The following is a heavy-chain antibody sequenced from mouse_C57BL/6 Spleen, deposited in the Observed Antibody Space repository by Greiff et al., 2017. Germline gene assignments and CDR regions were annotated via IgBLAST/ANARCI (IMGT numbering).Heavy chain of an antibody. CDR1: GYAFSSSW. J-gene: IGHJ1*03. V-gene: IGHV1-82*01. CDR3: ARSGLGYFDV. Sequence: VQLQQSGPELVKPGASVKISCKASGYAFSSSWMNWVKQRPGKGLEWIGRIYPGDGDTNYNGKFKGKATLTADKSSSTAYMQLSSLTSEDSAVYFCARSGLGYFDVWGTGTTVTVSS. CDR2: IYPGDGDT. D-gene: IGHD3-1*01.